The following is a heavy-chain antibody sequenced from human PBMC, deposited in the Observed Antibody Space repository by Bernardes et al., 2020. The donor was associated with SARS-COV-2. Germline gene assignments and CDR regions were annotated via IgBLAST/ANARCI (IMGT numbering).Heavy chain of an antibody. D-gene: IGHD7-27*01. CDR3: ARSDLTHGTHS. CDR2: IYHSGTT. J-gene: IGHJ4*02. V-gene: IGHV4-38-2*01. Sequence: PETLSLTCDVSGYSINSSYYWGCIPQSPGTGLQWIGSIYHSGTTYYNPSLKSRVTVSVDTSKNQSSLRVSSVTAADTAVYYCARSDLTHGTHSWGQGSLVTVSS. CDR1: GYSINSSYY.